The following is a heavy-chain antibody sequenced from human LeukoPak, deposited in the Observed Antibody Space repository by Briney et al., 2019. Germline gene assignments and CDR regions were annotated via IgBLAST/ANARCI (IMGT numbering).Heavy chain of an antibody. V-gene: IGHV1-8*01. D-gene: IGHD5-18*01. CDR1: GYTFTSYD. CDR2: MNPNSGNT. Sequence: GASVKVSCKASGYTFTSYDINRVRQATGQGLEWMGWMNPNSGNTGYAQKFQGRVTMTRNTSISTAYMELSSLRSEDTAVYYCARSIGYSYGLSSFPVDYWGQGTLVTVSS. CDR3: ARSIGYSYGLSSFPVDY. J-gene: IGHJ4*02.